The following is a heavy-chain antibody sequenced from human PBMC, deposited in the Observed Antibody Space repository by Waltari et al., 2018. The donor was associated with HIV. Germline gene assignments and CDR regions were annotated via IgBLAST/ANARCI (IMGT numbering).Heavy chain of an antibody. CDR2: IIPKFGAT. D-gene: IGHD2-15*01. V-gene: IGHV1-69*01. CDR3: ARGGCSGRTCYSKSFDL. Sequence: QVQPVQSGAEMKMPASSVKVSCKASRGGFASYTISWVRQAPGQGLEWMGGIIPKFGATHFAQKFQGRVTISADESTSTVYLELTSLRSDDTAVYYCARGGCSGRTCYSKSFDLWGQGTKVTVSS. J-gene: IGHJ3*01. CDR1: RGGFASYT.